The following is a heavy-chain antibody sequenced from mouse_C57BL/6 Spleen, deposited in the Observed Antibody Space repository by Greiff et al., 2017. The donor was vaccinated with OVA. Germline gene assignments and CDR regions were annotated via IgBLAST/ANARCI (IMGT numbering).Heavy chain of an antibody. CDR2: ISSGGDYI. V-gene: IGHV5-9-1*02. CDR3: TRDRAQATGFAY. Sequence: EVQGVESGEGLVKPGGSLKLSCAASGFTFSSYAMSWVRQTPEKRLEWVAYISSGGDYIYYADTVKGRFTISRDNARNTLYLQMSSLKSEDTAMYYCTRDRAQATGFAYWGQGTLVTVSA. D-gene: IGHD3-2*02. CDR1: GFTFSSYA. J-gene: IGHJ3*01.